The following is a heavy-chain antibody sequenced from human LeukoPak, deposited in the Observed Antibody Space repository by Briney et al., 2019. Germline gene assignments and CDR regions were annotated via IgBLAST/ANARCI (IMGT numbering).Heavy chain of an antibody. CDR2: IYYSGST. Sequence: SETLSLTCSVSGGSISSDSYYWGWIRQPPGKWLEWIGSIYYSGSTYYNPSLRSRVTISVDTSKNQFSLNLSSVTAPDTAVYFCARQRVGASIDYWGQGTLVTVSS. J-gene: IGHJ4*02. V-gene: IGHV4-39*01. D-gene: IGHD1-26*01. CDR1: GGSISSDSYY. CDR3: ARQRVGASIDY.